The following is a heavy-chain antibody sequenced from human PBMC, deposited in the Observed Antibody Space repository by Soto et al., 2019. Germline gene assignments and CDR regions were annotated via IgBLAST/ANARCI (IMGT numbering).Heavy chain of an antibody. Sequence: QIQLLQSGAEVKKPGTSVKVSCKASGYTFTNYGIIWVRQAPGQGLEWMGWINPNSGHTNYAQNLQDRATMTTDTSTNTAYMELRSLGSDDTAVYFYARGQVVNFDNWFDPWGQGTLVTVSS. CDR1: GYTFTNYG. CDR3: ARGQVVNFDNWFDP. CDR2: INPNSGHT. J-gene: IGHJ5*02. V-gene: IGHV1-18*01. D-gene: IGHD3-22*01.